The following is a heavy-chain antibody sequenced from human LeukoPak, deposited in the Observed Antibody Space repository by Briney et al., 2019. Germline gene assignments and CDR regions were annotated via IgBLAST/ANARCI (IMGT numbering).Heavy chain of an antibody. CDR1: GGSISSYY. J-gene: IGHJ3*02. D-gene: IGHD3-10*01. CDR3: ARVSGEHDAFDI. V-gene: IGHV4-59*01. Sequence: SETLSLTCTVSGGSISSYYWSWIRQPPGKGLEWIGYIYYSGSTNYNPSLKSRVTISVDTSKNQFSLKLSSVTAADTAVYHCARVSGEHDAFDIWGQGTMVTVSS. CDR2: IYYSGST.